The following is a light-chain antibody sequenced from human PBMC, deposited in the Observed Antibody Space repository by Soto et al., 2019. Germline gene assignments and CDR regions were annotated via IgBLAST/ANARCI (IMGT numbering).Light chain of an antibody. Sequence: QSVLTQPPSVSGAPGQRVTISCTGSSSNIGAGYDVHWYQQLPGTAPKLLIYNSNVRPSGVPDRFSGSKSGTSASLVISGLQSEDEADYYCAVWDDSLSGPVFGGGTKVTVL. CDR2: NSN. V-gene: IGLV1-40*01. CDR1: SSNIGAGYD. CDR3: AVWDDSLSGPV. J-gene: IGLJ3*02.